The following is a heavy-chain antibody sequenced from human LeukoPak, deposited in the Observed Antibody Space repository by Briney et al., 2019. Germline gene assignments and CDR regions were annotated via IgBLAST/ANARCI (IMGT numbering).Heavy chain of an antibody. CDR1: GFTVSSNY. CDR2: ISGSGGNT. V-gene: IGHV3-23*01. Sequence: GGSLRLSCAASGFTVSSNYMSWARQAPGKGLEWISGISGSGGNTYYADSVKGRFTISRDISKNTLFLQMNRLRGEDTAVYYCAKPGDGCSGGSCYYFDYWGQGTLVTVSS. D-gene: IGHD2-15*01. CDR3: AKPGDGCSGGSCYYFDY. J-gene: IGHJ4*02.